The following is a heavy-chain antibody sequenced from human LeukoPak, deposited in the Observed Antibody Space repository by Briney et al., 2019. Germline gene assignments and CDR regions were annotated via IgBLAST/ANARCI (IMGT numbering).Heavy chain of an antibody. CDR2: TYYRSKWYN. D-gene: IGHD6-13*01. CDR1: GDSVSSNSAA. J-gene: IGHJ6*02. Sequence: SQTLSLTCAISGDSVSSNSAAWNWIRQSPSRGLEWLGRTYYRSKWYNDYAVPVRSRITINPDTSKNQFSLQLNSVTPEDTAVYYCAREYSTYPYYYYGMDVWGQGTTVTVSS. V-gene: IGHV6-1*01. CDR3: AREYSTYPYYYYGMDV.